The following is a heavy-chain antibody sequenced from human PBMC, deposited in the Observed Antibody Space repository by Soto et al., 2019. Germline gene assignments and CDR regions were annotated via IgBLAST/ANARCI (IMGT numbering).Heavy chain of an antibody. Sequence: SETLSLTCTVSGGAVSSGTYYWSWIRQPPGKGLEWIGHIYFTGSTNYSPSLKSRVTMSLDTSRNQFSLKLSSVTAADTAVYYCTKGPPRVQWFDPWGLGTLVTVSS. CDR3: TKGPPRVQWFDP. V-gene: IGHV4-61*01. J-gene: IGHJ5*02. CDR2: IYFTGST. CDR1: GGAVSSGTYY.